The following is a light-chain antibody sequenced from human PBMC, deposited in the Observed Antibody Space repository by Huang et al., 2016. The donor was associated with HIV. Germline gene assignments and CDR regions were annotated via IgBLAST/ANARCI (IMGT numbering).Light chain of an antibody. V-gene: IGKV1-13*02. Sequence: QLTQSPPSLSASVGDTIIISCRASQDIGTSLAWYQQKTGRAPKLLISGASTLQTGVPSRLSGDSAGTFFTLFITGLQPEDFATYYCQQLHTYPITFGQGTRLDIK. CDR2: GAS. J-gene: IGKJ5*01. CDR1: QDIGTS. CDR3: QQLHTYPIT.